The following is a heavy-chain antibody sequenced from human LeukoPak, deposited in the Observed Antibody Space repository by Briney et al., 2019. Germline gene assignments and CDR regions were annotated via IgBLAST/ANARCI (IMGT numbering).Heavy chain of an antibody. CDR2: INAGNGNT. CDR1: GYTFTSYA. D-gene: IGHD3-22*01. V-gene: IGHV1-3*01. J-gene: IGHJ4*02. CDR3: ARIAYYDSSGYGGRGFDY. Sequence: ASVKVSCKASGYTFTSYAMHWVRQAPGQRLEWMGWINAGNGNTKYSQKFQGRVTITRDTSASTAYMELSSLRSEDTAVYYCARIAYYDSSGYGGRGFDYWGQGTLVTVSS.